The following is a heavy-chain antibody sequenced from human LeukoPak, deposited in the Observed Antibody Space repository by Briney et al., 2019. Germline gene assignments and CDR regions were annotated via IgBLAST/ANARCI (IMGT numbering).Heavy chain of an antibody. CDR2: ISSTASTM. Sequence: LSLTCTVSGGSISSYYWSWIRQPPGKGLEWVSYISSTASTMYFADSVKGRFTISRDNAKNSLYLQMSSLRAEDTAVYYCARENYYDTRSFGYWGQGTLVTVSS. CDR3: ARENYYDTRSFGY. D-gene: IGHD3-22*01. J-gene: IGHJ4*02. V-gene: IGHV3-11*01. CDR1: GGSISSYY.